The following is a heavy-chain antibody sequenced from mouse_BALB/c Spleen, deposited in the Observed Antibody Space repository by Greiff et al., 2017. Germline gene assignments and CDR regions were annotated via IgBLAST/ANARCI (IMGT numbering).Heavy chain of an antibody. Sequence: VQLQQSGPELVKPGASVKIPCKASGYTFTDYNMDWVKQSHGKSLEWIGDINPNNGGTIYNQKFKGKATLTVDTSSSTAYMELRSLTSEDTAVYDCARWGYYGYHRYAMDYWGQGTSVTVSA. CDR2: INPNNGGT. J-gene: IGHJ4*01. CDR1: GYTFTDYN. CDR3: ARWGYYGYHRYAMDY. V-gene: IGHV1-18*01. D-gene: IGHD1-2*01.